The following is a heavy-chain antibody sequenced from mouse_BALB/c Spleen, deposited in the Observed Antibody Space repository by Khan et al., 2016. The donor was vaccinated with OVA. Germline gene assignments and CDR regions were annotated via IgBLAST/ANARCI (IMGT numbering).Heavy chain of an antibody. J-gene: IGHJ2*01. CDR3: ARDRYDYFDY. CDR2: INTETGEP. D-gene: IGHD2-14*01. CDR1: GYTFTDYS. Sequence: QIQLVQSGPELKKPGETVKISCKASGYTFTDYSMHWVKQAPGKGLKWMGWINTETGEPTYADDFKGRFTFSLETSASTAYLQINNLKNEDTATYFCARDRYDYFDYWGQGTTLTVSS. V-gene: IGHV9-2-1*01.